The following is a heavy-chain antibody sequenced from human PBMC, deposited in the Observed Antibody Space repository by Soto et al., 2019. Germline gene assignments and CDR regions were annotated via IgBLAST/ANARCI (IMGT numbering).Heavy chain of an antibody. Sequence: QVQLVQSGAEVKKPGASVEVSCKASGYTFTSYGIHWVRQAPGQGLEWMGWVSAYNGNPNYAQKLQGRVTMTTDTSTSTAYMELRSLRSDDTAIYYCATAIAAAGPYWGQGTLVTVSS. V-gene: IGHV1-18*01. CDR2: VSAYNGNP. CDR1: GYTFTSYG. D-gene: IGHD6-13*01. J-gene: IGHJ4*02. CDR3: ATAIAAAGPY.